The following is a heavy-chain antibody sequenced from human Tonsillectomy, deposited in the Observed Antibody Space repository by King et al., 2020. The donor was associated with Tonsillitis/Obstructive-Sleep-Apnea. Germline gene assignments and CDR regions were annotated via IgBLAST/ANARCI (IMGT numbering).Heavy chain of an antibody. J-gene: IGHJ5*02. V-gene: IGHV5-51*01. CDR1: GYSFSNYW. CDR2: IYPGDSYT. Sequence: QLVQSGAEVKKPGESLKISCKGSGYSFSNYWIDWVRQMPGKGLEWMGIIYPGDSYTQYSPSFQGQVTISADKSITTAYLQWSSLKASDTAMYYCARRGLHDNNNWFDPWGQGTLVTVSS. D-gene: IGHD1-1*01. CDR3: ARRGLHDNNNWFDP.